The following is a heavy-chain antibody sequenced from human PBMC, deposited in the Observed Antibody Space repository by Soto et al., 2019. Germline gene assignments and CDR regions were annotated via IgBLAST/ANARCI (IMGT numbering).Heavy chain of an antibody. CDR1: GFTFSSYS. Sequence: PGGSLRLSCAASGFTFSSYSMNWVRQAPGKGLEWISYISSSSTTMYYADSVKGRFTISRDNAENSLHLQTNSLRAEDTAVYYCARVAATIGYFDYWGQGTLVTVSS. CDR2: ISSSSTTM. V-gene: IGHV3-48*01. J-gene: IGHJ4*02. CDR3: ARVAATIGYFDY. D-gene: IGHD6-25*01.